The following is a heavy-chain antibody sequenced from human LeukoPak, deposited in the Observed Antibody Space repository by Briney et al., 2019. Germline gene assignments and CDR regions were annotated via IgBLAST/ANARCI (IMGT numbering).Heavy chain of an antibody. CDR1: GFTFGDYA. J-gene: IGHJ6*02. Sequence: VLLGGSLRLSCTASGFTFGDYAMSWFRQAPGKGLEWVGFIRSKAYGGATVYAASVKGRFTISRDDSKSIAYLQMNSLKTEDTAVYYCTRDYDTVYYYGMDVWGQGTTVTVSS. V-gene: IGHV3-49*03. CDR3: TRDYDTVYYYGMDV. D-gene: IGHD3-9*01. CDR2: IRSKAYGGAT.